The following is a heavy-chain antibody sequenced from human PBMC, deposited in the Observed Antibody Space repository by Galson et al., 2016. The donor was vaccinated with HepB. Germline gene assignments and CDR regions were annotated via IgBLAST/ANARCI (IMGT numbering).Heavy chain of an antibody. D-gene: IGHD6-19*01. Sequence: SLRLSCAASGLTFSSYAMHWVRQAPGKGLEWVAIIWSDGNQYLYADSVKGRFTISRDNSKNTLYLQMNSLRAEDTAVYYCARVPSSGWFDYWGQGTLGTVSS. CDR3: ARVPSSGWFDY. CDR1: GLTFSSYA. CDR2: IWSDGNQY. J-gene: IGHJ4*02. V-gene: IGHV3-33*01.